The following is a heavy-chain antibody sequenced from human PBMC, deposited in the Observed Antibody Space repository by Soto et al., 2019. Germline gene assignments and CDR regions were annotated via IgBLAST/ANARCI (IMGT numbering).Heavy chain of an antibody. J-gene: IGHJ4*02. V-gene: IGHV3-23*01. D-gene: IGHD3-10*01. CDR2: ISGSGGST. CDR1: GFTFSSFA. CDR3: AKDAALRGSGNYWTVIIFDY. Sequence: EVQLLESGGGLVQPGGSLRLSCAASGFTFSSFAMSWVRQAPGKGLEWVSAISGSGGSTLYADSVKGRFTSSKDNSKNPLYLQMNSLRAEDTAVYYCAKDAALRGSGNYWTVIIFDYWGQGTLVSVSS.